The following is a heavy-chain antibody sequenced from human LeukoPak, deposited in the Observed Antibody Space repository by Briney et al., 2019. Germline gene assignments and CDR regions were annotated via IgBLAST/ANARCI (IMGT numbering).Heavy chain of an antibody. CDR3: ARGQYQLPTYGMDV. J-gene: IGHJ6*02. CDR2: ISSSGSTI. V-gene: IGHV3-11*01. D-gene: IGHD2-2*01. CDR1: GFTFSDYY. Sequence: GGFLRLSCAASGFTFSDYYMSWIRQAPGKGLEWVSYISSSGSTIYYADSVKGRFTISRDNAKNSLYLQMNSLRAEDTAVYYCARGQYQLPTYGMDVWGQGTTVTVSS.